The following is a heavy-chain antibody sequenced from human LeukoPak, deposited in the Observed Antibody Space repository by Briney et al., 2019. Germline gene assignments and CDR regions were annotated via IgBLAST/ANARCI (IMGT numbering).Heavy chain of an antibody. V-gene: IGHV1-18*01. Sequence: GASVKVSCKASGYTFTSYGISWVRQAPGQGLEWLGWISGYTGNTDYAQKFQGRVTMTTDTSTTTAYMELRSLRSDDTAVYYCARAPRVASTGRFDYWGQGTLVTVSS. CDR1: GYTFTSYG. D-gene: IGHD6-13*01. CDR2: ISGYTGNT. J-gene: IGHJ4*02. CDR3: ARAPRVASTGRFDY.